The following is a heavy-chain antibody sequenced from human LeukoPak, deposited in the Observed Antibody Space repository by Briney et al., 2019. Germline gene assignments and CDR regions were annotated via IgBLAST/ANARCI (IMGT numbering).Heavy chain of an antibody. CDR3: ARDKLWFGEAAFDY. V-gene: IGHV1-2*02. J-gene: IGHJ4*02. CDR2: INPNSGGT. Sequence: GASVKVSCKASGYTFTGYYMHWVRQAPGQGLEWMGWINPNSGGTNYAQKFQGRVTMTRDTSISTAYMELSRLRSDDTAVYYCARDKLWFGEAAFDYWGQGTLVTVSS. CDR1: GYTFTGYY. D-gene: IGHD3-10*01.